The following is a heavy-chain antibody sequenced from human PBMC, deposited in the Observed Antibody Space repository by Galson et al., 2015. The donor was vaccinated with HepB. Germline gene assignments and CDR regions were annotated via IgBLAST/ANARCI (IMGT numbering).Heavy chain of an antibody. CDR2: ISTDSSTI. CDR1: GFTFSYFL. CDR3: ARVYFGSGSSSAYWYFDL. Sequence: SLRLSCAASGFTFSYFLMNWVRQAPGKGLEWLSYISTDSSTIYYADSVKGRFTISRDNAQNSLYLQMNSLRDEDTAVYYCARVYFGSGSSSAYWYFDLWGRGALVTVSS. J-gene: IGHJ2*01. V-gene: IGHV3-48*02. D-gene: IGHD3-10*01.